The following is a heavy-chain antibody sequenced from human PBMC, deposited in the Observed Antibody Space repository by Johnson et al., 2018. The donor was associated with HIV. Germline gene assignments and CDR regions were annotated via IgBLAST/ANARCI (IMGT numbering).Heavy chain of an antibody. CDR3: AREGGLTGAFDI. V-gene: IGHV3-30*03. Sequence: VQLAESGGGLVQPGGSLRLSCAASGFTYSRYWMSWVRQAPGKGLEWVAVILDDVSSTFYVDSVKGRFTISRDNSNNTLYLQMNSLRAEDTAVYYCAREGGLTGAFDIWGQGTMVTVSS. J-gene: IGHJ3*02. CDR1: GFTYSRYW. CDR2: ILDDVSST. D-gene: IGHD3-16*01.